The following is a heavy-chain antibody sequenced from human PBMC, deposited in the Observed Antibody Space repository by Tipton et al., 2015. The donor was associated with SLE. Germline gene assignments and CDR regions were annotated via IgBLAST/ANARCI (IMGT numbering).Heavy chain of an antibody. CDR2: VFTSGAT. V-gene: IGHV4-61*02. J-gene: IGHJ3*02. CDR3: ARQPGLSEYGDYGELDEAFDI. D-gene: IGHD4-17*01. Sequence: TLSLTCTVSGGSISSSSYYWGWIRQPPGKGLEWIGRVFTSGATYYNPSLKSRVTTSVDTSKNQLSLKLSSVTAADTAVYYCARQPGLSEYGDYGELDEAFDIWGQGTMVTVSS. CDR1: GGSISSSSYY.